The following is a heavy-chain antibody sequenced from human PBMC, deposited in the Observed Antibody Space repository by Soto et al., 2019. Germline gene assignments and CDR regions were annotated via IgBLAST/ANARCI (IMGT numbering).Heavy chain of an antibody. CDR1: GFTVSSNY. J-gene: IGHJ6*02. D-gene: IGHD2-21*01. Sequence: GGSLRLSCAASGFTVSSNYMSWVRQAPGKGLEWVSVIYSGGSTYYADSVKGRFTISRDNSKNTLYLQMNSLRAEDTAVYYCAKKSSRLGIRSYLYYYYGMDVWGQGTTVTVSS. CDR2: IYSGGST. V-gene: IGHV3-66*01. CDR3: AKKSSRLGIRSYLYYYYGMDV.